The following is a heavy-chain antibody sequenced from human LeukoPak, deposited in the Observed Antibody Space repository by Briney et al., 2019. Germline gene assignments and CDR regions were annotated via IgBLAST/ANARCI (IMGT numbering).Heavy chain of an antibody. V-gene: IGHV4-59*08. J-gene: IGHJ5*02. D-gene: IGHD3-22*01. CDR2: IYYSGST. CDR3: ATYSSGWFDP. CDR1: GDSINTNL. Sequence: SETLSLTCTVSGDSINTNLWNWIRQPPGRGLEWIGYIYYSGSTNYNPSLKSRVAISIDTSKNQFSLKLSSVTAADTAVYYCATYSSGWFDPWGQGTLVTVSS.